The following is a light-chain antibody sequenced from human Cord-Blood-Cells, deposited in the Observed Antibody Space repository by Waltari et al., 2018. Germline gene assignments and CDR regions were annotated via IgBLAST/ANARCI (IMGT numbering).Light chain of an antibody. CDR1: QSLLQSNGYNY. CDR2: LGS. J-gene: IGKJ5*01. CDR3: MQALQTPT. Sequence: DLVMNQSPLSLPVTPGEPASIPCRSSQSLLQSNGYNYLDWYLQKPGQSPQLLIYLGSNRASGVPDRFSGSGSGTDFTLKISRVEAEDVGVYYCMQALQTPTFGQGTRLEIK. V-gene: IGKV2-28*01.